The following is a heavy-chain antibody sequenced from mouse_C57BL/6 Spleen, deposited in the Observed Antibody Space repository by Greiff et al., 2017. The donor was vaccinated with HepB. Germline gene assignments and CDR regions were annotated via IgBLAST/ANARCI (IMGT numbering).Heavy chain of an antibody. V-gene: IGHV1-55*01. J-gene: IGHJ3*01. CDR3: ARWELGSSWFAY. D-gene: IGHD4-1*01. CDR2: IYPGSGST. Sequence: QVQLQQPGAELVKPGASVKMSCKASGYTFTSYWITWVKQRPGQGLEWIGDIYPGSGSTNYNEKFKSKATLTVDTSSSTAYMQLSSLTSEDSAVYYCARWELGSSWFAYWGQGTLVTVSA. CDR1: GYTFTSYW.